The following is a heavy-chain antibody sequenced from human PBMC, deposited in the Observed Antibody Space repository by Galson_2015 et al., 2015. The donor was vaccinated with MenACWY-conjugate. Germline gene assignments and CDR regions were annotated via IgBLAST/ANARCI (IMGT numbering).Heavy chain of an antibody. CDR2: INPSGGST. CDR1: GYTFTSYY. D-gene: IGHD1-7*01. V-gene: IGHV1-46*01. J-gene: IGHJ4*02. Sequence: SVKVSCKASGYTFTSYYMHWVRQAPGQGLEWMGIINPSGGSTSYAQKFQGRVTMTRDTSTSTVYMELRSLRSDDTAVYYCARDGLELLHGDYWGQGTLVTVSS. CDR3: ARDGLELLHGDY.